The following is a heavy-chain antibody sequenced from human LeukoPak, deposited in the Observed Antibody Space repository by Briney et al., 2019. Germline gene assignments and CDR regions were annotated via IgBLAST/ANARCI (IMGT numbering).Heavy chain of an antibody. CDR1: GDSISSGYY. CDR2: IYHSGST. V-gene: IGHV4-38-2*02. CDR3: ARDDAFDI. Sequence: SETLSLTCRVSGDSISSGYYWGWIRQPPGKGLEWIGSIYHSGSTYYSPSLKSRVTISVDTSKNQFSLKLTSVTAADTAVYYCARDDAFDIWGQGTMVTVSS. J-gene: IGHJ3*02.